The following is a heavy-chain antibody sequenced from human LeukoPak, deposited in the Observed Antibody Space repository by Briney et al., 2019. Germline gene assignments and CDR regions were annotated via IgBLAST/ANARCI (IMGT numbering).Heavy chain of an antibody. Sequence: KPSETLSLTCAVYGGSFSGYYWSWIRQPPGKGLEWIGEINHSGSTNYNPSLKSRVTISVDTSKSQFSLKLSSVTAADTAVYYCARVFHTISYYYYYYYMDVWGKGTTVTVSS. CDR1: GGSFSGYY. CDR2: INHSGST. J-gene: IGHJ6*03. V-gene: IGHV4-34*01. CDR3: ARVFHTISYYYYYYYMDV. D-gene: IGHD6-6*01.